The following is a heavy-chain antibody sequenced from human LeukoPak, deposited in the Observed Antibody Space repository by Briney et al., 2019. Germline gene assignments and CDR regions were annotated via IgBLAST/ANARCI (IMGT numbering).Heavy chain of an antibody. CDR2: ISAYNGNT. D-gene: IGHD4-17*01. CDR1: GYTFTSYG. CDR3: ARDPPYGDYVYFQR. J-gene: IGHJ1*01. Sequence: GASVKVSCKASGYTFTSYGISWVRQAPGQGLEWMGWISAYNGNTNYAQKPQGRVTMTTDTSTSTAYMELRSLRSDDTAVYYCARDPPYGDYVYFQRWGQGTLVTVSS. V-gene: IGHV1-18*01.